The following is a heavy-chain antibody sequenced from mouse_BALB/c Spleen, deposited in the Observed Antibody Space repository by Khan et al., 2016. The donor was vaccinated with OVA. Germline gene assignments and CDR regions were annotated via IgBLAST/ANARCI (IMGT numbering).Heavy chain of an antibody. Sequence: EVQLQESGAELVRPGALVKLSCKGSGFNIKDYYMQWVKQRPEQGLEWIGWIDPENGDTIYDPKFQGKASITADTSSNTAYLQLSRLTSEDHAVYYCTSSFLLYFDYWGQGTTLTVSS. CDR1: GFNIKDYY. J-gene: IGHJ2*01. V-gene: IGHV14-1*02. CDR2: IDPENGDT. CDR3: TSSFLLYFDY.